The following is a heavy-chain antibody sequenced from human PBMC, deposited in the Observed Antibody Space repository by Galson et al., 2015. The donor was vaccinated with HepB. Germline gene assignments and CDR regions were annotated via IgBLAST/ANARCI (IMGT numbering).Heavy chain of an antibody. CDR2: ISSSSGYI. CDR1: GFTFSTYA. V-gene: IGHV3-21*01. CDR3: ARGHQLLSYDY. D-gene: IGHD2-2*01. Sequence: SLRLSCAASGFTFSTYAMNWVRQAPGKGLEWVSSISSSSGYIYYADSVKGRFTISRDNAKNSLYLQMSSLRAEDTAVYYCARGHQLLSYDYWGQGTLVTVSS. J-gene: IGHJ4*02.